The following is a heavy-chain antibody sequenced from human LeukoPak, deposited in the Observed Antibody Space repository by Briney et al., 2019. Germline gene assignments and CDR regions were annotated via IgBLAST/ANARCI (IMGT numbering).Heavy chain of an antibody. CDR3: ARDLSWFGEFDY. CDR2: IWYDGSNK. D-gene: IGHD3-10*01. CDR1: GFTSISYG. Sequence: AGRSLRLSCAASGFTSISYGMHWVRQAPGKGLEWVAVIWYDGSNKYYADSVKGRFTISRDNSKNTLYLQMNSLRAEDTAVYYCARDLSWFGEFDYWGQGTLVTVSS. J-gene: IGHJ4*02. V-gene: IGHV3-33*01.